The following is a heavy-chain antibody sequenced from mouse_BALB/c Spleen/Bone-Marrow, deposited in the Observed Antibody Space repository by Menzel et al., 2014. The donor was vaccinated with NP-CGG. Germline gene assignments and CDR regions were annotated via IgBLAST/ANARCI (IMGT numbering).Heavy chain of an antibody. CDR2: IPVGSGST. V-gene: IGHV5-12-1*01. CDR3: ASATGWSDAFDP. Sequence: EESGGRLVKPGTPLTLTCTASGFSLSSYYMSWVRQAPGKGLERIGDIPVGSGSTWYASWVIGRFTLSRDIDQSTVCLQLNSLTAADTAIYFGASATGWSDAFDPWGPGTLVTVSS. J-gene: IGHJ1*01. D-gene: IGHD1-1*01. CDR1: GFSLSSYY.